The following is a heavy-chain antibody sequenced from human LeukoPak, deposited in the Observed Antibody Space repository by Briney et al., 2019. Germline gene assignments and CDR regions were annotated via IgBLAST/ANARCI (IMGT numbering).Heavy chain of an antibody. D-gene: IGHD5-18*01. CDR3: ARTTEGGYTYGYFYYYYMDV. CDR1: GGFISSYY. J-gene: IGHJ6*03. V-gene: IGHV4-59*01. CDR2: IYYSGST. Sequence: PSETLSLTCTVFGGFISSYYWSWIRQPPGKGLECIGYIYYSGSTNYNPSLKSRVTISVDTSKNQFSLKLTSVTAADTAVYYCARTTEGGYTYGYFYYYYMDVWGKGTTVTISS.